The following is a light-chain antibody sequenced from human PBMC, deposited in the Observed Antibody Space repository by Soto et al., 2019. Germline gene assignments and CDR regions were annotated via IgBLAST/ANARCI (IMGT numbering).Light chain of an antibody. CDR1: QSVSSSY. V-gene: IGKV3-20*01. J-gene: IGKJ1*01. CDR3: QQYCSSPRT. Sequence: EIVLTQSPGTLSLSPGERATLSCRASQSVSSSYLAWYQQKPGQAPRLLIYGASSRATGIPDRFSGRGSGTDFTLTSSRVEPEDFAVYYCQQYCSSPRTFGQGNKVEIK. CDR2: GAS.